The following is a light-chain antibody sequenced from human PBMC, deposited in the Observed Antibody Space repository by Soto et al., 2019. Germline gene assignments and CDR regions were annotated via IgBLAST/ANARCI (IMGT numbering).Light chain of an antibody. CDR2: KDS. CDR3: LSADSSGTVWV. CDR1: ALPKKY. J-gene: IGLJ2*01. V-gene: IGLV3-16*01. Sequence: SYELTQPPSVSVSLGQMARITCSGEALPKKYAYWYQQKPGQFPVLVIYKDSERPSGIPERFSGSSSGTIVTLTISGVQAEDEADYYCLSADSSGTVWVSGGGTKLTVL.